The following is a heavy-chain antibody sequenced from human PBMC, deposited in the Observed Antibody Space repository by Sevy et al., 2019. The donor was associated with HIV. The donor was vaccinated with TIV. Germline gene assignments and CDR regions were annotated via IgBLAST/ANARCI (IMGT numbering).Heavy chain of an antibody. CDR3: AKXVXVXSYYYXXXGMXV. CDR2: ISGSGGST. Sequence: GGSLRLSCAASGFTFSSYAMSWVRQAPGKGREWVSAISGSGGSTYYADSVKGRFTISRDNSKNTLYLQMNSLRAEDKAVYXXAKXVXVXSYYYXXXGMXVXXXGTTVTVSS. J-gene: IGHJ6*02. V-gene: IGHV3-23*01. CDR1: GFTFSSYA.